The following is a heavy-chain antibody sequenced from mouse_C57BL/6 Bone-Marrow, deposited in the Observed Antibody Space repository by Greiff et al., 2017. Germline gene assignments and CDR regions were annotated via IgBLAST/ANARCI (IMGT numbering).Heavy chain of an antibody. V-gene: IGHV5-16*01. CDR1: GFTFSDYY. Sequence: EVQLVESEGGLVQPGSSMKLSCTASGFTFSDYYMAWVRQVPEKGLEWVANINYDGSSTYYLDSLKSRFIISGDNAKNILYLQMSSLKSEDTATYYCARVTLLFIKGLYWYFDVWGTGTTVTVSS. CDR2: INYDGSST. J-gene: IGHJ1*03. CDR3: ARVTLLFIKGLYWYFDV. D-gene: IGHD1-1*01.